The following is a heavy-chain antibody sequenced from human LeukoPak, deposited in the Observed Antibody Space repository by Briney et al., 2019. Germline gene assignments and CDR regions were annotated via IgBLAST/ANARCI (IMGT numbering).Heavy chain of an antibody. D-gene: IGHD3-10*01. J-gene: IGHJ6*03. CDR1: GGTFSSYA. CDR2: IIPIFGTA. V-gene: IGHV1-69*01. Sequence: GSSVKVSCNASGGTFSSYAISWVRQPPGQGLEWMGGIIPIFGTANYAQKFQGRDTITADEYTSTAYMERSSLRSEDTAVYYCARDLRGYGSGSYYGLRRSYYYYYMDVWGKGTTVTVSS. CDR3: ARDLRGYGSGSYYGLRRSYYYYYMDV.